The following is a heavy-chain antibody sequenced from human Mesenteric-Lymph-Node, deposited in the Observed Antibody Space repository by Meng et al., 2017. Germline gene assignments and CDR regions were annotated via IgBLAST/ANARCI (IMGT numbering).Heavy chain of an antibody. V-gene: IGHV4-30-4*08. D-gene: IGHD1-26*01. CDR2: IYYSGST. CDR3: ARGQRSYSGSYPEWFDP. Sequence: VQLQESGPGLVKPSQTLSLTCTVSGGSISSGGYYWSWIRQHPGKGLEWIGYIYYSGSTDYNPSLKSRVTISVDTSKNQFSLRLNSVTAADTAVYYCARGQRSYSGSYPEWFDPWGQGTLVTVSS. CDR1: GGSISSGGYY. J-gene: IGHJ5*02.